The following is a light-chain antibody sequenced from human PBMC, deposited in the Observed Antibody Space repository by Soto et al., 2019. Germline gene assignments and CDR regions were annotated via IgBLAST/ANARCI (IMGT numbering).Light chain of an antibody. CDR3: CSYAGSYTYV. Sequence: QSALTQPRSVSGSPGQSVTISCTGTSSDVGGYNFVSWYQHHPGKAPKLMIYNVIQRPSGVPDRFSASKSGNTASLTISGRQAEDEADYYCCSYAGSYTYVFGPGTKVTVL. J-gene: IGLJ1*01. V-gene: IGLV2-11*01. CDR2: NVI. CDR1: SSDVGGYNF.